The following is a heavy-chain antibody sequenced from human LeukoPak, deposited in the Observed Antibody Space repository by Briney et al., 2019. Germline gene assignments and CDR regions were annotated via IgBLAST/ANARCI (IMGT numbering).Heavy chain of an antibody. CDR1: GFTFSSYA. CDR2: ISYDGSNK. D-gene: IGHD6-19*01. Sequence: GRSLRLSCAASGFTFSSYAMHWVRQAPGKGLEWVAVISYDGSNKYYADSVKGRFTISRDNSKNTLYLQMNSLRAEDTAVYYCARDETRQLWLVKLDYWGQGTLVTVSS. CDR3: ARDETRQLWLVKLDY. J-gene: IGHJ4*02. V-gene: IGHV3-30*04.